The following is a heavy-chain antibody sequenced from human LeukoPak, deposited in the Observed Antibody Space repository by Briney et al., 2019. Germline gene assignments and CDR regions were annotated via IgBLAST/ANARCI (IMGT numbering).Heavy chain of an antibody. CDR1: GFTFSSYA. CDR3: ASPGSGYYDY. J-gene: IGHJ4*02. Sequence: GRSLRLSCAASGFTFSSYAMHWVRQAPGKGLEWVAVISYDGSNKYYADSVKGRFTISRDNAKNSLYLQMNSLRAEDTAVYYCASPGSGYYDYWGQGTLVTVSS. CDR2: ISYDGSNK. D-gene: IGHD3-22*01. V-gene: IGHV3-30*04.